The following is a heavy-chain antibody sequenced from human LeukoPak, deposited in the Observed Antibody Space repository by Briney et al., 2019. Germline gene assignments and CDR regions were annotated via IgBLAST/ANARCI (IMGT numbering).Heavy chain of an antibody. D-gene: IGHD3-3*01. Sequence: PGGSLRLSCAASGFTVSSNYMSWVRQAPGKGLEWVAFIRYDGSNKYYADSVKGRFTISRDNSKNTLYLQMNSLRAEDTAVYYCAKVGRFGVVISYFDYWGQGTLVTVSS. J-gene: IGHJ4*02. CDR1: GFTVSSNY. V-gene: IGHV3-30*02. CDR2: IRYDGSNK. CDR3: AKVGRFGVVISYFDY.